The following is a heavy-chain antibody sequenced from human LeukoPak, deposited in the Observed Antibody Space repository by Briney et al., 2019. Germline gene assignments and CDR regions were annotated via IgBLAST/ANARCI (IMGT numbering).Heavy chain of an antibody. CDR2: INHSGST. J-gene: IGHJ5*02. Sequence: SETLSLTCAVYGGSFSGYYWSWIRQPPGKGLEWIGEINHSGSTNYNPSLKSRVTISVDTSKSQFSLKLSSVTAADTAVYYCARTTKYQFKWAGFDPWGQGTLVTVSS. D-gene: IGHD2-2*01. CDR1: GGSFSGYY. V-gene: IGHV4-34*01. CDR3: ARTTKYQFKWAGFDP.